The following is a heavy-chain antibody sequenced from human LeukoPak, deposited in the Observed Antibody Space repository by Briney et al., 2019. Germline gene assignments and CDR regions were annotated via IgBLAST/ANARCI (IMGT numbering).Heavy chain of an antibody. CDR2: MNPNSGNT. Sequence: ASVKVSCKASGYSFTGHYMHWVRQATGQGLEWMGWMNPNSGNTGYAQKFQGRVTMTRNTSISTAYMELSSLRSEDTAVYYCARGAIVVVPAAIEALWFDPWGQGTLVTVSS. V-gene: IGHV1-8*02. J-gene: IGHJ5*02. CDR1: GYSFTGHY. CDR3: ARGAIVVVPAAIEALWFDP. D-gene: IGHD2-2*02.